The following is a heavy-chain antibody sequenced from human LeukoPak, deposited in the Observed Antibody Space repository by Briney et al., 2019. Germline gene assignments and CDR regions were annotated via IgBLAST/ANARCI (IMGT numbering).Heavy chain of an antibody. V-gene: IGHV3-48*03. J-gene: IGHJ4*02. D-gene: IGHD6-13*01. CDR1: GFTFSNYA. CDR2: ISSGGTTI. CDR3: ARSGSSWYYFDY. Sequence: PGGSLRLSCAASGFTFSNYALNWVRQAPGKGLGWVSYISSGGTTIYYADSVKGRFTFSRDNAKNSLYLQMNSLRAEDTAVYYCARSGSSWYYFDYWGQGTLVTVSS.